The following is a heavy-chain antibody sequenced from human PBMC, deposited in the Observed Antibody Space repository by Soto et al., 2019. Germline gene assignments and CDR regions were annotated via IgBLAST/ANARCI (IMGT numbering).Heavy chain of an antibody. CDR1: GFTFSSYA. J-gene: IGHJ4*02. CDR2: IRGSGGST. D-gene: IGHD3-22*01. V-gene: IGHV3-23*01. Sequence: GGSLRLSCAASGFTFSSYAMSWVRQAQGKGLEWVSAIRGSGGSTYYADSLKGRFTISRDNSKNTLYLQMNSLRADDTAVYYCAKDYYDSSGYYYIFDYWGQGTLVTVSS. CDR3: AKDYYDSSGYYYIFDY.